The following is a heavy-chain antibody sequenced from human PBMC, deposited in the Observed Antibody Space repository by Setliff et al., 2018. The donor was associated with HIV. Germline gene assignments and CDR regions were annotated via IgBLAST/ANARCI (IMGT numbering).Heavy chain of an antibody. D-gene: IGHD1-1*01. CDR2: VYHSGST. J-gene: IGHJ4*02. Sequence: SETLSLTCTVSGYSVNSDYLWCWIRQPPGKGLEWIGSVYHSGSTYYIPSLKSRVTMSLDTSKNQFSLNLNSVTAADTAVYYCSNWNTTVDADSWGQGTLVTVSS. CDR3: SNWNTTVDADS. CDR1: GYSVNSDYL. V-gene: IGHV4-38-2*02.